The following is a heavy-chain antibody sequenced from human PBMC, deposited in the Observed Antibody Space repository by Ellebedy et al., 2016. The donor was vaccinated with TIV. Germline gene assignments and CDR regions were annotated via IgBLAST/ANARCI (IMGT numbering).Heavy chain of an antibody. D-gene: IGHD1-1*01. Sequence: GESLKISCAASGFTFSSYVMHWVRQAPGKGLEWVALIWYDGSKKYYADSVKGRFTISRDNSKNTLYLQVNSLRVEDTAVYYCKKDFAVAGTGYFQYWGQGTLVTVSS. CDR2: IWYDGSKK. CDR3: KKDFAVAGTGYFQY. V-gene: IGHV3-33*06. J-gene: IGHJ1*01. CDR1: GFTFSSYV.